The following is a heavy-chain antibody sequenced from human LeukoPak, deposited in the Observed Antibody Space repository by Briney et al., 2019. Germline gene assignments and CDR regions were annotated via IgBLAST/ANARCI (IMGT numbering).Heavy chain of an antibody. CDR3: ARDPGDGYFDY. Sequence: ASVKVSSKASGGTFSSYTISWVRQAPGQGLEWMGRIIPILGIANYAQKFQGRVTITADKSTSTAYMELSSPRSEDTAVYYCARDPGDGYFDYWGQGTLVTVSS. J-gene: IGHJ4*02. CDR1: GGTFSSYT. D-gene: IGHD2-21*02. V-gene: IGHV1-69*04. CDR2: IIPILGIA.